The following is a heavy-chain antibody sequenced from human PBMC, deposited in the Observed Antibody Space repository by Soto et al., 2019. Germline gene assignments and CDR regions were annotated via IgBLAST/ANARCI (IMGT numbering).Heavy chain of an antibody. V-gene: IGHV1-69*06. J-gene: IGHJ6*02. CDR3: ARGSRNGYRIYGMDV. CDR2: IIPIFGTA. D-gene: IGHD5-12*01. Sequence: SVKVSCKASGGTFSSYAISWVRQAPGQGLEWMGGIIPIFGTANYAQKFQGRVTITADKSTSTAYMELSSLRSEDTAVYYCARGSRNGYRIYGMDVWGQGTTVTVSS. CDR1: GGTFSSYA.